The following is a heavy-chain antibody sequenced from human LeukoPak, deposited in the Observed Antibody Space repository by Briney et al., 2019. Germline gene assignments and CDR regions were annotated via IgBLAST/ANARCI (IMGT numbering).Heavy chain of an antibody. J-gene: IGHJ3*02. V-gene: IGHV4-34*01. CDR2: INHSGRT. Sequence: SSETLSLTCAVYGGSFSGYYWSWIRQPPGKGLEWIGEINHSGRTNYNPSLKSRVTISVDTSKNQFSLKLSSVTAADTAVYYCARDMAGRAFDIWGQGTMVTVSS. CDR1: GGSFSGYY. D-gene: IGHD3-10*01. CDR3: ARDMAGRAFDI.